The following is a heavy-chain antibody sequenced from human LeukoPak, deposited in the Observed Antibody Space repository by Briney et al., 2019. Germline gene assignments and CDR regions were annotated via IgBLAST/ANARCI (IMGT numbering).Heavy chain of an antibody. CDR1: GGSVSSSHY. Sequence: SETLSLTCTVSGGSVSSSHYWDWIRQPPGTGLEWIGSIYYGGSTYYNASLRSRVTTSVDTSKNQFSLKLSSVTAADTAVYYCAKSTYYYDTFVNAFDLWGQGTVVTVSS. CDR3: AKSTYYYDTFVNAFDL. CDR2: IYYGGST. V-gene: IGHV4-39*07. J-gene: IGHJ3*01. D-gene: IGHD3-22*01.